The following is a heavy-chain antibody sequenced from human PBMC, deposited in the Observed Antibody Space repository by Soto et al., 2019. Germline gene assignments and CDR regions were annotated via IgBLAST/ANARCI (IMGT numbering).Heavy chain of an antibody. Sequence: SETLSLTCAVYGGSFSGYYCSWIRQHPGKGLEWIGEINHSGSTNYNPSLKSRVTISVDTSKNQFSLKLSSVTAADTAVYYCARGDYIWGSYRDRGFFDYWGQGTLVTVSS. CDR2: INHSGST. CDR3: ARGDYIWGSYRDRGFFDY. CDR1: GGSFSGYY. D-gene: IGHD3-16*02. V-gene: IGHV4-34*01. J-gene: IGHJ4*02.